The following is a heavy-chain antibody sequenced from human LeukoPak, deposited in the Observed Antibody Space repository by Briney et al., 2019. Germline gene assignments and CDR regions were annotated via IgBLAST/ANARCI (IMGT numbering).Heavy chain of an antibody. J-gene: IGHJ4*02. CDR2: INHSGST. V-gene: IGHV4-34*01. CDR1: GGSFSGYY. Sequence: SETLSLTCAVYGGSFSGYYWSWIRQPPGEGLEWIGEINHSGSTNYNPSLKSRVTISVDTSKNQFSLKLSSVTAADTAAYYCARGHRWLRYWGQGTLVTVSS. D-gene: IGHD5-12*01. CDR3: ARGHRWLRY.